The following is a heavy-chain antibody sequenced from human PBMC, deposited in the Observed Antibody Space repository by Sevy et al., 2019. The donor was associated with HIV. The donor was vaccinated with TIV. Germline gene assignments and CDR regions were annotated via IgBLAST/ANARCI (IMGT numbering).Heavy chain of an antibody. V-gene: IGHV3-74*01. CDR1: GFIFSTDW. CDR3: VRDRPGPKHYMDV. Sequence: GGFLRLSCVASGFIFSTDWMHWVRQAPGKGLVWVSRIDTDGSDTSYADSVKGRFTISRDNAKNMLYLQMNSLRAEDTHVYYCVRDRPGPKHYMDVWGKGTTVTVSS. J-gene: IGHJ6*03. CDR2: IDTDGSDT.